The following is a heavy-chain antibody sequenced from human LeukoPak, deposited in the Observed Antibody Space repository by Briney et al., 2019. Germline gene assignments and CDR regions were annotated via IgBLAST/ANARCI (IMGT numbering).Heavy chain of an antibody. CDR2: INPNSGGT. CDR1: GYTFTGYY. J-gene: IGHJ5*02. D-gene: IGHD6-13*01. CDR3: ARVDYSSSWYESPNWFDP. Sequence: ASVKVSCKASGYTFTGYYMHWVRQAPGQGLEWMGWINPNSGGTNYAQKFQGRVTMARDTSISTAYMELSRLRSDDTAVYYCARVDYSSSWYESPNWFDPWGQGTLVTVSS. V-gene: IGHV1-2*02.